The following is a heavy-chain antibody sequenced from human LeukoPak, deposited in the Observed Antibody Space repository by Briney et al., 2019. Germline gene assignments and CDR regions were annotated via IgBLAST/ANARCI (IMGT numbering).Heavy chain of an antibody. D-gene: IGHD3-16*02. CDR1: GFAFSSYA. Sequence: PGGSLRLSCAASGFAFSSYAMSWVRQAPGKGLEWVSYISSSGTTIHYADSVKGRFTISRDNAKNSVYLQMNSLRVEDTAVYYCARVRYQTADYWGQGTLVTVSS. CDR2: ISSSGTTI. CDR3: ARVRYQTADY. V-gene: IGHV3-48*03. J-gene: IGHJ4*02.